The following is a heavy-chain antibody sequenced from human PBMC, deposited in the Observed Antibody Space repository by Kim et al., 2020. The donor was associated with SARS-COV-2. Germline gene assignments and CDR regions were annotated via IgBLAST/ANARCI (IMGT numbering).Heavy chain of an antibody. CDR3: ARDPTWSPGAFDV. V-gene: IGHV3-20*04. D-gene: IGHD2-8*01. CDR1: GYQFDDYA. CDR2: ISWNGGYP. Sequence: GGSLRLSCAGSGYQFDDYAMSWVRQVPGKGLEWVSGISWNGGYPGYADSVKGRFTISRDNAKNSLYLQMNSLRDEDTALYYCARDPTWSPGAFDVWGQGT. J-gene: IGHJ3*01.